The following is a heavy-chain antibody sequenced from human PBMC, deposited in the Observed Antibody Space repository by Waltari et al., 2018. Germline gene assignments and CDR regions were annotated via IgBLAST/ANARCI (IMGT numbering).Heavy chain of an antibody. D-gene: IGHD2-15*01. CDR1: GFTFSRYA. CDR2: ITAGGGGT. CDR3: ARLKSLDSRWFYSFDL. V-gene: IGHV3-23*01. J-gene: IGHJ4*01. Sequence: EVQLLESGGGLVQPGGSLRLSCAASGFTFSRYAMSWVRQAPEKGLEWVSIITAGGGGTYYADSVKGRFTISRDNSKNTLYLQMNGLRAEDTAVHYCARLKSLDSRWFYSFDLWGQGTLVTVS.